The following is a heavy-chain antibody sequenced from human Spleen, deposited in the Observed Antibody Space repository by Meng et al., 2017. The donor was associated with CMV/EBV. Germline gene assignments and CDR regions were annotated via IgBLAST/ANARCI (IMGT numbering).Heavy chain of an antibody. Sequence: GESLKISCAASGFTFSSYAMHWVRQAPGKGLEWVAFIRYDGSKKYYADSVKGRFTISRDNSRTTLYLQMNTLRVEDTAVYYCVRDGHSWNFDYWGQGSLVTVSS. D-gene: IGHD6-13*01. J-gene: IGHJ4*02. CDR1: GFTFSSYA. CDR3: VRDGHSWNFDY. V-gene: IGHV3-30*02. CDR2: IRYDGSKK.